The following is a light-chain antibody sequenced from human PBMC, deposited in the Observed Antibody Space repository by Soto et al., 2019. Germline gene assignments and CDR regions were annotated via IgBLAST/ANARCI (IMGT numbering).Light chain of an antibody. CDR1: SSNIGSNP. CDR2: NNN. V-gene: IGLV1-44*01. Sequence: QSVLTQPPSASGTPGQRVTISCSGSSSNIGSNPVNWYQQFPGTAPKLLIYNNNQRPSGVPDRFSGSKSGTSASLALSGLQSEDEADYYCATWDDSLSGVVFGGGTKLTVL. J-gene: IGLJ2*01. CDR3: ATWDDSLSGVV.